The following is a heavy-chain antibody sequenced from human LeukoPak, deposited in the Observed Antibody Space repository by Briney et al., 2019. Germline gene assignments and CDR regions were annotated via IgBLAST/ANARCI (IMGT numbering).Heavy chain of an antibody. J-gene: IGHJ4*02. D-gene: IGHD2-15*01. CDR2: ISYDGSNK. CDR1: GFTFSSYA. CDR3: AKHGLPLVVISAPLDY. Sequence: GGSLRLSCAASGFTFSSYAMHWVRQAPGKGLEWVAVISYDGSNKYYADSVKGRFTISRDNSKNTVYLQMNSLRAEDTAVYYCAKHGLPLVVISAPLDYWGQGTLVTVAS. V-gene: IGHV3-30*04.